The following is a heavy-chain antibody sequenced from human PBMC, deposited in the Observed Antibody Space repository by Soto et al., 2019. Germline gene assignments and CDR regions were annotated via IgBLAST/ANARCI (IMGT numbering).Heavy chain of an antibody. CDR3: AAAGYYDSSGYYYEAGYYYGMDV. V-gene: IGHV1-58*01. D-gene: IGHD3-22*01. CDR1: GFTFTSSA. CDR2: IVVGSGNT. Sequence: GASVTVSCKASGFTFTSSAVQWVRQARGQRLEWIGWIVVGSGNTNYAQKFQERVTITRDMSTSTAYMELSSLRSEDTAVYYCAAAGYYDSSGYYYEAGYYYGMDVWGQGTTVTVSS. J-gene: IGHJ6*02.